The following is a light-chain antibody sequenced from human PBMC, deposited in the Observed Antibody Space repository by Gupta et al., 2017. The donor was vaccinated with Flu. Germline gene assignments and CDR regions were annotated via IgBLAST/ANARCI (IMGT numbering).Light chain of an antibody. CDR3: ATWDDSRNGPV. Sequence: SVLTQPPSASGTPRPRVTISCSGSSSNIGSNNVNWYQQLPGTAPNLLIYTNNQRPSGVPDRFSGSKSGTSASLAISGLQSEDEADYYCATWDDSRNGPVFGGGTKLTVL. CDR1: SSNIGSNN. CDR2: TNN. J-gene: IGLJ3*02. V-gene: IGLV1-44*01.